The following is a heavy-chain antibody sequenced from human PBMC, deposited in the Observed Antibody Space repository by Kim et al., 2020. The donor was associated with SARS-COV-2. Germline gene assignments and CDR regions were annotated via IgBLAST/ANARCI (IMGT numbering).Heavy chain of an antibody. V-gene: IGHV3-30*01. J-gene: IGHJ6*02. Sequence: KGRFTISRDNSKNTLYLQMNSLRAEDTAVYYCARTRVVPAAIPYYYGMDVWGQGTTVTVSS. D-gene: IGHD2-2*01. CDR3: ARTRVVPAAIPYYYGMDV.